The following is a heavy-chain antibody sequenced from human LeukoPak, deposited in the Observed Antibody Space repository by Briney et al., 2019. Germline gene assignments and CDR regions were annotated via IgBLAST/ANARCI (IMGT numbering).Heavy chain of an antibody. D-gene: IGHD2-2*01. CDR1: GFTFSSYG. J-gene: IGHJ4*02. V-gene: IGHV3-30*18. Sequence: PGRSLRLSCAASGFTFSSYGMHWVRQAPGKGLEWVAVISYDGSNKYYADSVKGRLTISRDNSKNTLYLQMNSLRAEDTAVYYRAKVGYCSSTSCSYFDYWGQGTLVTVSS. CDR2: ISYDGSNK. CDR3: AKVGYCSSTSCSYFDY.